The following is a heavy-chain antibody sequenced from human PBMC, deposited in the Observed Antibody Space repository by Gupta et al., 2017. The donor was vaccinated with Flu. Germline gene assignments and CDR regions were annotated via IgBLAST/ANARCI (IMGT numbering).Heavy chain of an antibody. J-gene: IGHJ4*02. CDR1: GFTFSAYW. Sequence: EVQLVESGGGLVQPGGSLRLPCAASGFTFSAYWMHWVRQAPGKGLVWVARINPDGTTTSYADSVKGRFTISRDNAESTLYLQMNSLRAEDTAGYYCARGSVGSYSFSYWGQGTLVTVSS. D-gene: IGHD1-26*01. V-gene: IGHV3-74*01. CDR2: INPDGTTT. CDR3: ARGSVGSYSFSY.